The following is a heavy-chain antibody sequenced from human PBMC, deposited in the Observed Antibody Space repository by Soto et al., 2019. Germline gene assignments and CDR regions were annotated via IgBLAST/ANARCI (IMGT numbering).Heavy chain of an antibody. J-gene: IGHJ4*02. CDR1: GYTFTSYD. CDR3: ARERTVAGNDY. D-gene: IGHD6-19*01. V-gene: IGHV1-8*01. CDR2: MNPNSGKT. Sequence: QVQLVQSGAEVKKPGASVKVSCKASGYTFTSYDINWVRQATGQGLEWMGWMNPNSGKTGYAQKFQARVTRTRTTSISTAYLDLSSLRSEDTAVYYFARERTVAGNDYWGRGTLGTVPS.